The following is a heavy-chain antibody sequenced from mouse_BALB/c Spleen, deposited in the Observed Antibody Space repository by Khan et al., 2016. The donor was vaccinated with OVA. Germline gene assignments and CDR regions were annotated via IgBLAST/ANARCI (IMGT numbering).Heavy chain of an antibody. J-gene: IGHJ4*01. Sequence: DLVKPGASVKLSCKASGYTFTSYWINWIKQRPGQGLEWIGRIGPGSGSTSYNEMFTGKATLTVDTTSSTAYIQLSSLSSEDSAVYVCARSNYYGISLYAMDYWGQGTSVTVSS. V-gene: IGHV1S41*01. D-gene: IGHD1-1*01. CDR1: GYTFTSYW. CDR2: IGPGSGST. CDR3: ARSNYYGISLYAMDY.